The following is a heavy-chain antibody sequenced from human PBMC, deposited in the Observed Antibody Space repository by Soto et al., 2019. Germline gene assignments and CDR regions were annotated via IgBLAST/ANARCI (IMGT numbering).Heavy chain of an antibody. V-gene: IGHV4-31*03. Sequence: PSETLSLTCTVSGGSINSGVYYWSWIRQHPGKGLEWIGYIYYSGSTYYNPSLKSRVTILVDTSKNQFSLKLSSVTAADTAVHYCARVVCSGGSCYSAYYYYGMDVWGQGTTVTVSS. CDR3: ARVVCSGGSCYSAYYYYGMDV. D-gene: IGHD2-15*01. CDR1: GGSINSGVYY. J-gene: IGHJ6*02. CDR2: IYYSGST.